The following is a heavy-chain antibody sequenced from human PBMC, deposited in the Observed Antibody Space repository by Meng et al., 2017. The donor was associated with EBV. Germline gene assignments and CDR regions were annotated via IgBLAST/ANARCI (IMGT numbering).Heavy chain of an antibody. D-gene: IGHD5-24*01. V-gene: IGHV4-34*01. CDR3: ARGRWLQPGSYFDY. Sequence: QVQLQQWGAGLLKPSGTLSLSCAVYGGSFSGSYWSWIRQPPGKGLEWIGEINHSGSTNYNPSLKSRVTISVDTSKNQFSLKLSSVTAADTAVYYCARGRWLQPGSYFDYWGQGTLVTVSS. CDR2: INHSGST. CDR1: GGSFSGSY. J-gene: IGHJ4*02.